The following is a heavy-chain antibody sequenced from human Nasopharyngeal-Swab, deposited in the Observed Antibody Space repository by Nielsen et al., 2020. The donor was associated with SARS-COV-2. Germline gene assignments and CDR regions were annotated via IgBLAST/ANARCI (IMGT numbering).Heavy chain of an antibody. Sequence: GESLKISCAASGFIFCDSAIHWVRQASGKGLEWVGRIRSKGNSYATEYAASVEGRFTISRDDSKNTAYLQMNSLITEDTAVYYCTRCGGSCYTGKDYWGQGTLVTVSS. CDR2: IRSKGNSYAT. V-gene: IGHV3-73*01. D-gene: IGHD2-15*01. J-gene: IGHJ4*02. CDR1: GFIFCDSA. CDR3: TRCGGSCYTGKDY.